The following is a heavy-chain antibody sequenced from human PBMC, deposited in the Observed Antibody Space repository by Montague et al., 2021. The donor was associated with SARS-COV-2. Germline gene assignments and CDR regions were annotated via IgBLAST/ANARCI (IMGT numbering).Heavy chain of an antibody. V-gene: IGHV4-34*01. D-gene: IGHD1-1*01. J-gene: IGHJ4*02. Sequence: SETLSLTCAVYGGSFSDYHWTWIRQSPGGGLGWIGQINYGGRTKYNPSLKSRVTISIDTSKNQFSLQLTSVTAADTAVYYCARGAPGYWGRGTLVTVSS. CDR1: GGSFSDYH. CDR3: ARGAPGY. CDR2: INYGGRT.